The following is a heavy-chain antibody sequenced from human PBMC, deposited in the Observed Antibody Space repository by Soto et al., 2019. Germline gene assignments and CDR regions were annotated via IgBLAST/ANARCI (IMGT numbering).Heavy chain of an antibody. V-gene: IGHV4-31*03. D-gene: IGHD2-15*01. Sequence: QVQLQESGPGLVKPSQTLSLTCTVSGGSIGSGGYYWSWIRQHPGKGLEWIGYIYYSGSTYYNPSVRSRVTISVDTSKKQFSLKLSSVTAADTAVYYCARAGGYCSGGSCYSYYYYGMDVWGQGTTVTVSS. CDR3: ARAGGYCSGGSCYSYYYYGMDV. J-gene: IGHJ6*02. CDR1: GGSIGSGGYY. CDR2: IYYSGST.